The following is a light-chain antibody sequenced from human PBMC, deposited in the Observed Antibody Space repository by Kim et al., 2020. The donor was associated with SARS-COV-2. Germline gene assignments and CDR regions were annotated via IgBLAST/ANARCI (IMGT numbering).Light chain of an antibody. CDR3: GTWDGSLHVAV. Sequence: QSELTQPPSVSAAPGQDVTISCSGSNSNIGRNHVAWYQQFPGTAPKLLIFDNNKRPSGLPDRFSGPRSGPSAALVITGLQTGDDADDYCGTWDGSLHVAVFGGGTELTVL. V-gene: IGLV1-51*01. J-gene: IGLJ2*01. CDR1: NSNIGRNH. CDR2: DNN.